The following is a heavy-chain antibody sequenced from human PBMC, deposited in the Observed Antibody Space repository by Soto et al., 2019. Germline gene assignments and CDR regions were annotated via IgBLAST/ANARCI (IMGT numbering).Heavy chain of an antibody. D-gene: IGHD6-19*01. J-gene: IGHJ4*02. CDR2: IIPIFGTA. CDR3: ARDSSGCYSTAYCFDY. CDR1: GGTFSSYA. Sequence: ASVKVSCKASGGTFSSYAISWVRQAPGQGLEWMGGIIPIFGTANYAQKFQGRVTITADESTSTAYMEPSSLRSEDTAVYYCARDSSGCYSTAYCFDYSGESTLVAVSS. V-gene: IGHV1-69*13.